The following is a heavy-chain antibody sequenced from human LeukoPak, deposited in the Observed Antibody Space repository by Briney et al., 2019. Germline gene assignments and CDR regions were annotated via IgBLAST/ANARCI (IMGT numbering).Heavy chain of an antibody. CDR3: AKPVLLWFGELFTFDY. CDR2: ISGSGGST. V-gene: IGHV3-23*01. D-gene: IGHD3-10*01. CDR1: GFTFSSYG. Sequence: GGSLRLSCAASGFTFSSYGMSWVRQAPGKGLEWVSAISGSGGSTYYADSVKGRFTISRDNSKNTLYLQMNSLRAEDTAVYYCAKPVLLWFGELFTFDYWGQGTLVTVSS. J-gene: IGHJ4*02.